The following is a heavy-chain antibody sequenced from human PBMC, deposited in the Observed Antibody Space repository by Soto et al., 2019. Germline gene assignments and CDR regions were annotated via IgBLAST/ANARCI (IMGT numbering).Heavy chain of an antibody. CDR2: ISAYNGNT. V-gene: IGHV1-18*01. Sequence: QVQLVQSGAEVKKPGASVKVSCKASGYTFTNYGISWVRQAPGQGLEWMGWISAYNGNTNFAQKLQGRVTMTTDTSTSKAYMELRSLRSDDTAVYYCARGVGSGSYYNQYTWFDPWGQGTLVTVSS. J-gene: IGHJ5*02. D-gene: IGHD3-10*01. CDR3: ARGVGSGSYYNQYTWFDP. CDR1: GYTFTNYG.